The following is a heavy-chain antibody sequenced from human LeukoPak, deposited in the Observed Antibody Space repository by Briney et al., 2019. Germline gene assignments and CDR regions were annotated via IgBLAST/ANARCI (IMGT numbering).Heavy chain of an antibody. CDR3: ARLVYRYGDYSS. Sequence: PSETLSLTCAVYGGSFSGYYWSWIRQPPGKGLEWIGEINHSGSTNYNPSLKSRVTISVDTSKNQFSLKLSSVTAADTAAYYCARLVYRYGDYSSWGQGTLVTVSS. CDR1: GGSFSGYY. V-gene: IGHV4-34*01. CDR2: INHSGST. D-gene: IGHD4-17*01. J-gene: IGHJ5*02.